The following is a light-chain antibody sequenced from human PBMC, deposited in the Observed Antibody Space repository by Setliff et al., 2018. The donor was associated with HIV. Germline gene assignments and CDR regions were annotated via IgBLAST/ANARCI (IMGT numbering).Light chain of an antibody. CDR1: SIGSKS. CDR3: QVWDSYSDHRYV. CDR2: YDT. Sequence: SYELTQPPSVSVAPGKTARITCGGTSIGSKSVHRYQQKPGQAPVLVIYYDTDRPSGIPERFSGSNSGNTATLTISRVEVGDEADYYCQVWDSYSDHRYVFGTGTKV. V-gene: IGLV3-21*04. J-gene: IGLJ1*01.